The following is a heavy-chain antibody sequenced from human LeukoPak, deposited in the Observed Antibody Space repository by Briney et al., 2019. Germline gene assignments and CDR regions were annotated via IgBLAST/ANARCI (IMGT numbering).Heavy chain of an antibody. D-gene: IGHD3-9*01. Sequence: IPSETLSLTCTVSGHSISSGYYWGWIRQPPGKGLEWIGNIYHSGRTYYNPSLKSRVTISVDTSKNQFSLKLSSVTAADTAVYYCARRTTYFGWIPSESPSCFDYWGQGTLVTVSS. J-gene: IGHJ4*02. V-gene: IGHV4-38-2*02. CDR2: IYHSGRT. CDR3: ARRTTYFGWIPSESPSCFDY. CDR1: GHSISSGYY.